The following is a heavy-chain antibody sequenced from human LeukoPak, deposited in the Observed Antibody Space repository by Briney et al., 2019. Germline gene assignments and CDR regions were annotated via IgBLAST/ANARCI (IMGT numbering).Heavy chain of an antibody. D-gene: IGHD3-22*01. CDR2: ISGSGGST. CDR3: AKDTSWYDSSGLDAFDI. CDR1: GFTFSSYA. J-gene: IGHJ3*02. Sequence: GGSLRLSCAASGFTFSSYAMSWVRQAPGKGLEWVSAISGSGGSTYYADSVKGRFTISRDNSKNTLYLQMNSLRAEDTAVYYCAKDTSWYDSSGLDAFDIWGQGTMVTVSS. V-gene: IGHV3-23*01.